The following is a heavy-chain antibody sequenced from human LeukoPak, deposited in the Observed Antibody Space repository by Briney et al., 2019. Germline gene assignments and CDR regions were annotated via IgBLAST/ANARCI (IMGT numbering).Heavy chain of an antibody. D-gene: IGHD3-10*01. CDR3: ARTPLGGSGSHPSYYYYMDV. Sequence: SETLSLTCTVSGGSISSSSYYWGWIRQPPGKGLEWIGSIYYSGSTYYNPSLKSRVTISVDTSKNQFSLKLSSVTAADTAVYYCARTPLGGSGSHPSYYYYMDVWGKGTTVTVSS. CDR2: IYYSGST. CDR1: GGSISSSSYY. J-gene: IGHJ6*03. V-gene: IGHV4-39*01.